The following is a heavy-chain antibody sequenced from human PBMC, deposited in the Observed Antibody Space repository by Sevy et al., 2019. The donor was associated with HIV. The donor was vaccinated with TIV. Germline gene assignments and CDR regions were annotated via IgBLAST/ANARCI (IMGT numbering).Heavy chain of an antibody. D-gene: IGHD2-8*01. Sequence: GGSLRLSCAASGFTFSKYSMSWIRQTPGKGLEWVSTFSFGCGKLNYADSVKGRFTISRDDSRNTFYLQMNSLRAEDRAKYYRTREGCTKPHDYWGQGTVVTVSS. J-gene: IGHJ4*02. CDR2: FSFGCGKL. CDR1: GFTFSKYS. CDR3: TREGCTKPHDY. V-gene: IGHV3-23*01.